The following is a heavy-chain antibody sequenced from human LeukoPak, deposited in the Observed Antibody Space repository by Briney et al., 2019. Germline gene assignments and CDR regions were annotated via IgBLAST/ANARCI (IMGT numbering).Heavy chain of an antibody. V-gene: IGHV3-74*01. CDR1: GFTFSSYW. D-gene: IGHD2-2*01. Sequence: GGSLRLSCAASGFTFSSYWMHWVRQAPGKGLVWVSRINSDGSSTSYADSVKGRFTISRDNAKNTLYLQMNSLRAEDTAVYYCARGGYCSSTSCGDAFDIWGQGTMVTVSS. J-gene: IGHJ3*02. CDR3: ARGGYCSSTSCGDAFDI. CDR2: INSDGSST.